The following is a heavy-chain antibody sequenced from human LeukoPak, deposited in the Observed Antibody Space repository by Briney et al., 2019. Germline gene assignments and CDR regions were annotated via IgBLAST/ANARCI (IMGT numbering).Heavy chain of an antibody. CDR3: ARRNSGYDWNFDY. J-gene: IGHJ4*02. CDR1: GYTFPSHY. V-gene: IGHV1-46*01. D-gene: IGHD5-12*01. Sequence: ASVKVSCKASGYTFPSHYMHWVRQAPGQGLEWMGIINPSGGSTRYAQKFQGRVTMTRDTSTSTVYMELSSLRSEDTAVYYCARRNSGYDWNFDYWGQGTLVTVSS. CDR2: INPSGGST.